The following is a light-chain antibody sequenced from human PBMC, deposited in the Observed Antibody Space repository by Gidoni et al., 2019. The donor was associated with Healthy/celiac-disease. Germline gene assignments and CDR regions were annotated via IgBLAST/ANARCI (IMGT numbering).Light chain of an antibody. CDR3: QKYNSYPYT. CDR1: QSMSHW. CDR2: QSS. J-gene: IGKJ2*01. Sequence: DIQMPQSPSTLSASVGDSVTITCRASQSMSHWLDGYQQKPGKAPNLLIYQSSSLESGVPSRVSGSGSGTEFTLTISSLQPDDFATYDCQKYNSYPYTFXQXTKREIK. V-gene: IGKV1-5*03.